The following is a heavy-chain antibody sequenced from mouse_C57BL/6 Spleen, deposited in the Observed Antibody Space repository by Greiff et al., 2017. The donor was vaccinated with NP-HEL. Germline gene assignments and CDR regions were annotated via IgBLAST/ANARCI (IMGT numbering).Heavy chain of an antibody. D-gene: IGHD1-1*01. V-gene: IGHV1-15*01. CDR1: GYTFTDYE. CDR3: TRSGTVVATDYAMDY. J-gene: IGHJ4*01. CDR2: IDPETGGT. Sequence: VQLQESGAELVRPGASVTLSCKASGYTFTDYEMHWVKQTPVHGLVWIGAIDPETGGTAYNQKFKGKAILTADKSSSTAYMELRSLTSEDSAVYYCTRSGTVVATDYAMDYWGQGTSVTVSS.